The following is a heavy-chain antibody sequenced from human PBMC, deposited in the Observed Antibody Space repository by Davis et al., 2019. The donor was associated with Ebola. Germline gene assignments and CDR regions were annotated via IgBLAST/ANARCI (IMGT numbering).Heavy chain of an antibody. J-gene: IGHJ4*02. V-gene: IGHV4-59*01. CDR1: GGSISNYY. Sequence: SETLSLTCTVSGGSISNYYWTWTRHPPGKDLEWIGYMYYRGDTTYNPSLKSRVTISLDTSNNQLSLKLTSVTAADTAVYYCASTYGAGSYWYFEHWGQGTLITVSS. CDR3: ASTYGAGSYWYFEH. D-gene: IGHD3-10*01. CDR2: MYYRGDT.